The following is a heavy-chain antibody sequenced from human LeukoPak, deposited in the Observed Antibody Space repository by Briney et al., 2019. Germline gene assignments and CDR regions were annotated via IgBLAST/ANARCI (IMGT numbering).Heavy chain of an antibody. Sequence: GGSLRLSCAASGFTFSTNSMNWVRQAPGKGLEWVSYISGSGSTILYADSVKGRFTISRDNAKNSVDLQMHSLRAEDTAVYYCARWAGSGTFFDFWGQGTLVTVSS. D-gene: IGHD1-7*01. CDR2: ISGSGSTI. V-gene: IGHV3-48*04. CDR3: ARWAGSGTFFDF. CDR1: GFTFSTNS. J-gene: IGHJ4*02.